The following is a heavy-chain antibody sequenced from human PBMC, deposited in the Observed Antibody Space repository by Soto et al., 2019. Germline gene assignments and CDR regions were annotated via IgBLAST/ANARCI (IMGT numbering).Heavy chain of an antibody. CDR1: GYSFTSYL. Sequence: GESLKISCKGSGYSFTSYLISWVRQMPGKGLEWMGRIDPSDSYTNYSPSFQGHVTISADKSISTAYLQWSSLKASDTAMYYCARHPSTFVVPWGQGTLVTVSS. V-gene: IGHV5-10-1*01. J-gene: IGHJ5*02. D-gene: IGHD3-16*01. CDR3: ARHPSTFVVP. CDR2: IDPSDSYT.